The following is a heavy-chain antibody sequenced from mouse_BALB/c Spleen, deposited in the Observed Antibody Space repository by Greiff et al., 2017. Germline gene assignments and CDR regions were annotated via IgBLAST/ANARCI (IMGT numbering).Heavy chain of an antibody. CDR2: IWAGGST. V-gene: IGHV2-9*02. CDR1: GFSLTSYG. J-gene: IGHJ3*01. Sequence: QVHVKQSGPGLVAPSQSLSITCTVSGFSLTSYGVHWVRQPPGKGLEWLGVIWAGGSTNYNSALMSRLSISKDNSKSQVFLKMNSLQTDDTAMYYCARDYYYGSSPAWFAYWGQGTLVTVSA. CDR3: ARDYYYGSSPAWFAY. D-gene: IGHD1-1*01.